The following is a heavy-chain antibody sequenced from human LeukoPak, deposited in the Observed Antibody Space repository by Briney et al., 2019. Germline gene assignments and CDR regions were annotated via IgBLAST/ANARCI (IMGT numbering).Heavy chain of an antibody. V-gene: IGHV5-51*01. CDR3: ARHLRTSTYRDLDY. D-gene: IGHD1-14*01. J-gene: IGHJ4*02. CDR1: GFSLSKNW. CDR2: IKPHDSTT. Sequence: GGSLQLSCQASGFSLSKNWIGWVRPRPGKGLPWMGIIKPHDSTTKYSPAFQGQVTISIDKSINTAYLQWSSLTASDTAIYYCARHLRTSTYRDLDYWGQGTLVTVAS.